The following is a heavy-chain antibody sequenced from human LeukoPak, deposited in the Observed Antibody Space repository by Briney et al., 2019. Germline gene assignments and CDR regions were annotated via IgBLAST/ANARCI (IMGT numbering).Heavy chain of an antibody. CDR2: ITNSGNSK. J-gene: IGHJ4*02. CDR3: AKWLGGWFLSSMYYFDY. V-gene: IGHV3-48*01. CDR1: EFTFSSYS. D-gene: IGHD3-10*01. Sequence: GGSLRLSCAASEFTFSSYSMNWVRQAPGKGLEWVSYITNSGNSKSYADSVKGRFTISRDNSKNTLYLQMNSLRAEDTAVYYCAKWLGGWFLSSMYYFDYWGQGTLVTVSS.